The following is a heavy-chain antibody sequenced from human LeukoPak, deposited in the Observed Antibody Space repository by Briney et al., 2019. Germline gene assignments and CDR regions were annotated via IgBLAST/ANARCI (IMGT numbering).Heavy chain of an antibody. D-gene: IGHD3-10*01. Sequence: SETLSLTCAVYGGSFSGYYWGWIRQPPGKGLEWIGEINHSGSTNYNPSLKSRVTISVDTSKNQFSLKLSSVTAADTAVYYCARGGLRYYYGSGLPVWGQGTTVTVSS. CDR1: GGSFSGYY. CDR2: INHSGST. CDR3: ARGGLRYYYGSGLPV. V-gene: IGHV4-34*01. J-gene: IGHJ6*02.